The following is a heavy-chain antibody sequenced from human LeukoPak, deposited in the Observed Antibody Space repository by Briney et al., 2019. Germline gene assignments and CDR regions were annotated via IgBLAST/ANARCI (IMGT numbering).Heavy chain of an antibody. V-gene: IGHV3-30-3*01. CDR2: ISYDGSNK. CDR1: GFTFSSYA. Sequence: GGFLRLSCAASGFTFSSYAMHWVRQAPGKGLEWVAVISYDGSNKYYADSVKGRFTISRDNSKNTLYLQMNSLRAEDTAVYYCARVPGFYFDYWGQGTLVTVSS. J-gene: IGHJ4*02. D-gene: IGHD3-10*01. CDR3: ARVPGFYFDY.